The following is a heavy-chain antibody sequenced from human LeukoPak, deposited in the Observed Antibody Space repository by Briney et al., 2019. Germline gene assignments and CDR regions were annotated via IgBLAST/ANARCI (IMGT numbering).Heavy chain of an antibody. J-gene: IGHJ4*02. Sequence: SETLSLTCTVSGGSVSGGSYYWSWIRQPPGKGLEWIGYFYYTGSTNYNPSLKSRVTISVDTSKNQFSLRLSSVTAADTAVYYCASGQFLVSNDYWGQGILVTVSS. CDR3: ASGQFLVSNDY. V-gene: IGHV4-61*01. CDR2: FYYTGST. CDR1: GGSVSGGSYY. D-gene: IGHD5/OR15-5a*01.